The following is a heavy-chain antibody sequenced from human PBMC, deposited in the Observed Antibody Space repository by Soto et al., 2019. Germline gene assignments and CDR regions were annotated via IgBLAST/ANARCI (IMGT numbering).Heavy chain of an antibody. CDR2: IYYSGST. J-gene: IGHJ6*02. D-gene: IGHD5-18*01. V-gene: IGHV4-39*01. CDR1: GCSITSSSSY. Sequence: SDTLSLTCPFSGCSITSSSSYWGWIRQPPGKGLEWIGSIYYSGSTYYNPSLKNRVTISVDTSKNQISLKQSSVTAAVTVVYYCACIFSGGYGYGFYYYGMDVWGQGTTVT. CDR3: ACIFSGGYGYGFYYYGMDV.